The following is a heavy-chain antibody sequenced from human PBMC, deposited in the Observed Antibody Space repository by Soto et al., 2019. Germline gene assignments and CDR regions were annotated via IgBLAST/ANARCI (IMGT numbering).Heavy chain of an antibody. V-gene: IGHV3-30*18. Sequence: HPGGSLRLSCAASGFTFSSYGMHWVRQAPGKGLEWVAVISYDGSNKYYADSVKGRFTISRDNSKNTLYLQMNSLRAEDTAVYYCAKDLRFFLAMVITYYGMDVWGQGTTVTVSS. CDR3: AKDLRFFLAMVITYYGMDV. J-gene: IGHJ6*02. CDR1: GFTFSSYG. D-gene: IGHD5-18*01. CDR2: ISYDGSNK.